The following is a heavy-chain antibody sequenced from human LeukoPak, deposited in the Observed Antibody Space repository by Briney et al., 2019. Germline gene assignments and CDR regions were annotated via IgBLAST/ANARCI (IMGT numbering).Heavy chain of an antibody. V-gene: IGHV3-23*01. CDR1: GFTFSSYS. Sequence: GGSLRLSCAASGFTFSSYSMSWVRQAPGKGLEWVSTFGSTGSTYYADSVKGRFSIFKDNSRNTLFLQMNSLRAEDTAVYYCAKDVRLGYWGQGTLVTVSS. J-gene: IGHJ4*02. D-gene: IGHD2-21*01. CDR2: FGSTGST. CDR3: AKDVRLGY.